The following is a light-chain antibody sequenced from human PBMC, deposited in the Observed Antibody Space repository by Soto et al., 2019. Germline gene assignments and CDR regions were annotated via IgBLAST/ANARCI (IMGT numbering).Light chain of an antibody. CDR2: AAS. Sequence: IQIAQTRSTLSASVGARVTSTCRASQGIRNDLGWYQRKPGKAPKLLIFAASSLQSGVPSRFSGSGSGTDFTLTISCLQSEDFATYYCQQYYSYPWTFGQGTKVDI. J-gene: IGKJ1*01. CDR1: QGIRND. CDR3: QQYYSYPWT. V-gene: IGKV1-17*01.